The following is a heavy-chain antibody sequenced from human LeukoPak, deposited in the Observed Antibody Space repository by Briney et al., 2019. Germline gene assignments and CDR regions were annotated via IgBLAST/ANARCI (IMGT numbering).Heavy chain of an antibody. J-gene: IGHJ4*02. V-gene: IGHV1-46*01. CDR3: ARDQSPNIVPTIGLDY. CDR2: INPSGGST. D-gene: IGHD5-12*01. Sequence: GASVKVSCKASGYTFTHYFIHWVRQAPGQGLEWMGIINPSGGSTTYSQKFQGRVTMTRDMSTSTVYVELSSLRSEDTAVYYCARDQSPNIVPTIGLDYWGQGTLVTVSS. CDR1: GYTFTHYF.